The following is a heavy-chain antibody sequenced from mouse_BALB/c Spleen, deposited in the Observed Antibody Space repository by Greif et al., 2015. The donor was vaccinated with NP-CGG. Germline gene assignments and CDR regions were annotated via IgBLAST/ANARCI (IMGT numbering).Heavy chain of an antibody. D-gene: IGHD4-1*01. Sequence: QLVESGPELVKPGASVKISCKASGHTFTDYYINWVKQKPGQGLEWIGWIYPGSGNTKYNEKFKGKATLTVDTSSSTVYMQLSSLTSEDTAVYFCARRTGTEAMDYWGQGTSVTVSS. CDR3: ARRTGTEAMDY. CDR2: IYPGSGNT. J-gene: IGHJ4*01. CDR1: GHTFTDYY. V-gene: IGHV1-84*02.